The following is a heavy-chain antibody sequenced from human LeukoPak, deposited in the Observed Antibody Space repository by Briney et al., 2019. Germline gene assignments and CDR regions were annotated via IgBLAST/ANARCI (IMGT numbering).Heavy chain of an antibody. D-gene: IGHD1-26*01. Sequence: ASVKVSCKASGYTFTGSYMHWVRQAPGQGLERMGWINPNSGSTNSAQKFQGRVTMTRDTSISTAYMELSRLRSDDTAVYYCARGGLSGSYYDYFHHWGQGTLVTVSS. CDR1: GYTFTGSY. J-gene: IGHJ1*01. CDR2: INPNSGST. CDR3: ARGGLSGSYYDYFHH. V-gene: IGHV1-2*02.